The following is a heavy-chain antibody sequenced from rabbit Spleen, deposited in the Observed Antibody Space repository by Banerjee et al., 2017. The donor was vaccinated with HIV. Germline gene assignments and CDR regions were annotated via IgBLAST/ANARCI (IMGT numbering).Heavy chain of an antibody. CDR1: GFSFSPVNW. CDR3: VRGGSSSGYYSL. V-gene: IGHV1S40*01. D-gene: IGHD1-1*01. CDR2: IDPLFGTT. J-gene: IGHJ4*01. Sequence: QSLEESGGDLVKPGASLTLTCTASGFSFSPVNWIYWVRQAPGKGLEWIGYIDPLFGTTYYANWVNGRFTISSHNAQNTLYLQLNSLTAADTATYFCVRGGSSSGYYSLWGPGTLVTVS.